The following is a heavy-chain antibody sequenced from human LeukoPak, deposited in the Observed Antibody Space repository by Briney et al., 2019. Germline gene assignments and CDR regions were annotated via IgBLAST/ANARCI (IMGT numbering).Heavy chain of an antibody. CDR3: ASARTGWAFDI. Sequence: GGSLRLSCAAYGFTISSYSMNWDRQAPGKGLEWGSYISSSSSNIYYADSVKGRFTISTDNAKNSMYLKMNSVRAEDTAVYYCASARTGWAFDIWGQGTMVTVSS. CDR1: GFTISSYS. V-gene: IGHV3-48*04. D-gene: IGHD1-1*01. J-gene: IGHJ3*02. CDR2: ISSSSSNI.